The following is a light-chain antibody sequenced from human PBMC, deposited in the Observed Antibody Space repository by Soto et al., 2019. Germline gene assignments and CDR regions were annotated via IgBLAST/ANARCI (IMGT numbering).Light chain of an antibody. CDR3: RSYAGSYTFV. J-gene: IGLJ1*01. V-gene: IGLV2-8*01. CDR1: SSDVGGYNY. CDR2: EVR. Sequence: QSALTQPPSASGSPGQSVTISCTGTSSDVGGYNYVSWYQQHPGKAPKLMIYEVRERPSGVPDRFSGSKSGNTASLTVSGLQAEDEADYYCRSYAGSYTFVFGTGTKLTVL.